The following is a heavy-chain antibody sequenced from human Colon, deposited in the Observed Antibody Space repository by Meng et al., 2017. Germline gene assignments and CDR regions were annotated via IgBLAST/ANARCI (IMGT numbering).Heavy chain of an antibody. CDR2: SNTKTGNP. V-gene: IGHV7-4-1*02. Sequence: APLVQSGAELKMPGSSVKVTCKTSGYSFTYFAMNWVRQAPGRGLEWMGWSNTKTGNPTYAQGFRGRFVFSLDTSATTAFLEINDLEADDTAIYYCAREGSDSYIDFWGQGTLVTVSS. J-gene: IGHJ4*02. D-gene: IGHD1-26*01. CDR1: GYSFTYFA. CDR3: AREGSDSYIDF.